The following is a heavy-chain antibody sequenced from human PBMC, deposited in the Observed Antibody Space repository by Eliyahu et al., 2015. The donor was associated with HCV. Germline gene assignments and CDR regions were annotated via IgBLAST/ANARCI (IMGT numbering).Heavy chain of an antibody. D-gene: IGHD4-23*01. J-gene: IGHJ4*02. CDR3: ARPPSYRSTVAPYYFDY. CDR1: GASISSSSXY. Sequence: QLQLQESGPGLVKPSETLSLTCTVYGASISSSSXYWGWIRQPPGKGLEWIGSIYYSGSTYYNPSLKSRVTISVDTSKNQFSLKLSSVTAADTAVYYCARPPSYRSTVAPYYFDYWGQGTLVTVSS. CDR2: IYYSGST. V-gene: IGHV4-39*01.